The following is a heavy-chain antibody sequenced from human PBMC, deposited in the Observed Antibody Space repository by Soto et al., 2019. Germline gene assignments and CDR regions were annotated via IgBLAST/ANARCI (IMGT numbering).Heavy chain of an antibody. CDR2: VNPSGGHT. J-gene: IGHJ4*02. D-gene: IGHD2-21*02. CDR1: GDTFTDYY. Sequence: QVQLGQSGAEVKKPGASAKVSCKASGDTFTDYYIHWVRQAPVQGLEWMGTVNPSGGHTTYAQHFLGRMTMTRDSSTRTHYMEMISLTSEDTAVYYCAVGGHVVVVTAALDYWGQGTLVTVSS. CDR3: AVGGHVVVVTAALDY. V-gene: IGHV1-46*01.